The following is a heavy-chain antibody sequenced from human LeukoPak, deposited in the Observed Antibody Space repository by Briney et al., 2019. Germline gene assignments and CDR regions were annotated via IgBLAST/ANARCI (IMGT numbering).Heavy chain of an antibody. Sequence: GGSLRLSCAASGFTFSSYSMNWVRQAPGKGLEWVSSISSSSSHIYYADSVKGRFTISRDNAKNSLYLQMNSLRAEDTAVYYCARDDSTFSDYWGQGTLVTVSS. CDR3: ARDDSTFSDY. CDR1: GFTFSSYS. CDR2: ISSSSSHI. J-gene: IGHJ4*02. V-gene: IGHV3-21*01. D-gene: IGHD2-15*01.